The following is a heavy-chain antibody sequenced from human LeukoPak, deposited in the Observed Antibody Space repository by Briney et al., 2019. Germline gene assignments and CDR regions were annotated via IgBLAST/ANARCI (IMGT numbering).Heavy chain of an antibody. CDR3: ARDPPEQWLDTGSFDY. J-gene: IGHJ4*02. CDR1: GYTFTSYY. V-gene: IGHV1-46*01. CDR2: INPSGGST. Sequence: ASVKVSCKASGYTFTSYYMHWVRQAPGQELEWMGIINPSGGSTSYAQKFQGRVTMTRDTSTSTVYMELSSLRSEDTAVYYCARDPPEQWLDTGSFDYWGQGTLVTVSS. D-gene: IGHD6-19*01.